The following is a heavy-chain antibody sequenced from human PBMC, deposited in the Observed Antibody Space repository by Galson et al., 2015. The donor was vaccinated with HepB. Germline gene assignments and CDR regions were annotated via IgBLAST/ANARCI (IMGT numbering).Heavy chain of an antibody. CDR2: IGTRGGT. D-gene: IGHD6-19*01. Sequence: SLRLSCAASGFTFSSYAMGWVRQAPGKGLELVSSIGTRGGTDYADFMKGRFTISRDNSKNTLYLQMDSLRAEDTAIFYCAKGDSSAWPYCFDSWGQGTLVTVSS. V-gene: IGHV3-23*01. CDR3: AKGDSSAWPYCFDS. CDR1: GFTFSSYA. J-gene: IGHJ4*02.